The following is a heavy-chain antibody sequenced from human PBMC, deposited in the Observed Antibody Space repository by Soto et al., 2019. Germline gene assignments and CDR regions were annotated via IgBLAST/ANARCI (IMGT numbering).Heavy chain of an antibody. CDR2: ISAYNGNT. V-gene: IGHV1-18*01. J-gene: IGHJ4*02. CDR3: ARAKKYYYDGSCSDYFDY. CDR1: GYTFTSYG. Sequence: QVQLVQSGAEVKKPGASVKVSCKASGYTFTSYGISWVRQAPAQALEWMGWISAYNGNTNYAQKLQGRVTMTTDTSTRTAYTELRSLRSDDTAVYDCARAKKYYYDGSCSDYFDYRGQGSLVTVSS. D-gene: IGHD3-22*01.